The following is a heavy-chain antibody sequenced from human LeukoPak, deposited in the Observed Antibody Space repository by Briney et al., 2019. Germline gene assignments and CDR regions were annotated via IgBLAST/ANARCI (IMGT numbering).Heavy chain of an antibody. Sequence: SETLSLTCAVSGGSISSGGYSWSWIRQPPGKGLEWIGYIYHSGSTYYNPSLKSRVTISVDGSKNQFSLKLSSVTAADTAVYYCAREASPSGMDVWGQGTTVTVSS. CDR1: GGSISSGGYS. CDR2: IYHSGST. CDR3: AREASPSGMDV. V-gene: IGHV4-30-2*01. J-gene: IGHJ6*02.